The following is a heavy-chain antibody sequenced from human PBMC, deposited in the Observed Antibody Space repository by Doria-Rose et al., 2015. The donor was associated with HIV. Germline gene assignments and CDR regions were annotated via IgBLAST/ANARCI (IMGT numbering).Heavy chain of an antibody. V-gene: IGHV4-34*01. J-gene: IGHJ6*02. CDR3: ARGLLRGGWNDVDYYYGMDV. D-gene: IGHD1-1*01. CDR2: INHSRSI. CDR1: GGSFSGHY. Sequence: QVQLQQWGAGLVKPSETLSLTCAVFGGSFSGHYWSWIRQPPGKGLEWIGAINHSRSINYQTSLKSRVTISLDTSKNLFSLKLSSVTAADTAVYYCARGLLRGGWNDVDYYYGMDVWGQGTTVTVSS.